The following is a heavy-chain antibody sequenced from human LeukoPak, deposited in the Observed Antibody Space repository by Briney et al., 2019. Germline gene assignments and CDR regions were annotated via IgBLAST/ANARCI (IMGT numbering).Heavy chain of an antibody. CDR2: IKEDGSEK. D-gene: IGHD5-18*01. J-gene: IGHJ4*02. Sequence: GGSLRLSCAASGFTFSISAMTWVRQAPGEGLEWVANIKEDGSEKYYVDSVKGRFTISRDSAKNSLYLQMNSLRVEGTAVYYCARDHNYGSDYWGQGTLVTVSS. CDR1: GFTFSISA. V-gene: IGHV3-7*03. CDR3: ARDHNYGSDY.